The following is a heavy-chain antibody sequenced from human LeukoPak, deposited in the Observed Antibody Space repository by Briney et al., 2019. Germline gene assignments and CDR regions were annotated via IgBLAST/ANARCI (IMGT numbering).Heavy chain of an antibody. CDR1: GFTFSSYA. Sequence: SGGSLRLSCAASGFTFSSYAMHWVRQAPGKGLEWVAVISYDGSNKYYADFVKGRFTISRDNSKNTLYLQMNSLRAEDTAVYYCARGARGSGWRVFDIWGQGTMVTVSS. CDR3: ARGARGSGWRVFDI. CDR2: ISYDGSNK. D-gene: IGHD6-19*01. J-gene: IGHJ3*02. V-gene: IGHV3-30*04.